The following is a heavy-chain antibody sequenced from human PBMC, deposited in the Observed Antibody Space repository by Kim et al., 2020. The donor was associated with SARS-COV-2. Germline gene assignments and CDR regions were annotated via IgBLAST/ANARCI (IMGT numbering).Heavy chain of an antibody. J-gene: IGHJ4*02. CDR3: ARDQSSGYSYSY. D-gene: IGHD3-22*01. Sequence: NYAQKLQGRVTMTTDTSTSTAYMELRSLRSDDTAVYYCARDQSSGYSYSYWGQGTLVTVSS. V-gene: IGHV1-18*01.